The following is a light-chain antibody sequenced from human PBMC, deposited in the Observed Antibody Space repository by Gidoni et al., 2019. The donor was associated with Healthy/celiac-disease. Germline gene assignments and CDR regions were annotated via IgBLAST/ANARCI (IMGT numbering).Light chain of an antibody. CDR2: GAS. J-gene: IGKJ1*01. Sequence: EIVLTQSPGTLSVSPGERATLSCRASQSVSSSHLAWYQQKPGQAPRLLIYGASSRATGIPDRLSGSGSCPDFTLTISRLEPEDFAVYYCQQYGSSLWTFGQXTKVDTK. V-gene: IGKV3-20*01. CDR1: QSVSSSH. CDR3: QQYGSSLWT.